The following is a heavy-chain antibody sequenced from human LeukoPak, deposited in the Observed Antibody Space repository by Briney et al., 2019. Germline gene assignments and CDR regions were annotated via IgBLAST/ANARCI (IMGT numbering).Heavy chain of an antibody. CDR3: ARVRKDIQSMVRGQNYYYYYMDV. D-gene: IGHD3-10*01. V-gene: IGHV1-18*01. CDR2: ISTYKGNT. J-gene: IGHJ6*03. CDR1: GYTFISYG. Sequence: ASVKVSCKASGYTFISYGISWVRQAPGQGLEWMGWISTYKGNTNYAQKLQGRVTMTTDTSTSTAYMELRSLRSDDTAVYYCARVRKDIQSMVRGQNYYYYYMDVWGKGTTVTISS.